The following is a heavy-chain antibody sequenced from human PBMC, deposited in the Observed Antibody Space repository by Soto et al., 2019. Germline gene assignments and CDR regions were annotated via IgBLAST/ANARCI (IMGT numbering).Heavy chain of an antibody. D-gene: IGHD1-26*01. J-gene: IGHJ4*01. CDR3: ARDFGGRRPFDT. CDR2: LTGSGASK. CDR1: GFTFGSYA. Sequence: GGSLRLSCAASGFTFGSYAMTWVRQAPGKGLEWVSALTGSGASKYYADSVDGRFIISRDNSNNTLYLRMYSLRVDDTAVYYCARDFGGRRPFDTWGQGTLVTVSS. V-gene: IGHV3-23*01.